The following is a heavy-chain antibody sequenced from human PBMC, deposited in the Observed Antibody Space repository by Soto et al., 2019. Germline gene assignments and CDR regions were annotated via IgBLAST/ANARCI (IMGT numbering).Heavy chain of an antibody. Sequence: QVQLQESGPGLVKPSQTLSLTCTVSGGSISSGGYYWSWIRQHPGKGLEWIGYIYYSGSTYYNPSLKGRGTISVDTSKNQFSLKLSSVTAADTAVYYFARAPYTIFGVVDLSGFDYWGQGTLVTVSS. D-gene: IGHD3-3*01. J-gene: IGHJ4*02. CDR2: IYYSGST. CDR1: GGSISSGGYY. CDR3: ARAPYTIFGVVDLSGFDY. V-gene: IGHV4-31*03.